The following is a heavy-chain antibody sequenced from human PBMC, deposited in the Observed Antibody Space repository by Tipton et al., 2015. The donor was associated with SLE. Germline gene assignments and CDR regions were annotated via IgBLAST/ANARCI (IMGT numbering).Heavy chain of an antibody. D-gene: IGHD5-12*01. Sequence: GSLRLSCAASGFTFRSYDMHWVRQAPGKGLEWVAFLGYDGSNKYYADSVKGRFTISRDISKNTLYLQMNTLRVEDTAVYYCAKEESGYYDAFDIWGQGTMVTVSS. CDR1: GFTFRSYD. V-gene: IGHV3-30*02. J-gene: IGHJ3*02. CDR2: LGYDGSNK. CDR3: AKEESGYYDAFDI.